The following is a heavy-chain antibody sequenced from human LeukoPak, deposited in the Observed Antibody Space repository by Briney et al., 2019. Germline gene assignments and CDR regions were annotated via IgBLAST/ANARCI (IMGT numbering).Heavy chain of an antibody. Sequence: ASAKVSCKVSGYTLTELSMHWVRQAPGKGLEWMGGFDPEDGETIYAQKFQGRVTVTEDTSTDTAYMELSSLRSEDTAVYYCATERRLVVPAAMPGPPDYYYYYYMDVWGKGTTVTVSS. CDR2: FDPEDGET. V-gene: IGHV1-24*01. D-gene: IGHD2-2*01. CDR1: GYTLTELS. CDR3: ATERRLVVPAAMPGPPDYYYYYYMDV. J-gene: IGHJ6*03.